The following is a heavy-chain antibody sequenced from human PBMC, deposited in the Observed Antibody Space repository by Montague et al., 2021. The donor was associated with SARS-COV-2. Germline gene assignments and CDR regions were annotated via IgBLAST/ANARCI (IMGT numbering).Heavy chain of an antibody. V-gene: IGHV4-59*02. CDR2: VQQEKTT. J-gene: IGHJ3*02. CDR1: GVAVLRRY. Sequence: SETLSLTCTVSGVAVLRRYWGEHPYALETRLECVWGVQQEKTTIYNPSVKSGVTISEDTSKNQFYLRLNSVTAADTAVYYCARGRRPVVVPGAGPAGRAFGIWGQGTMVTVSS. D-gene: IGHD2-2*01. CDR3: ARGRRPVVVPGAGPAGRAFGI.